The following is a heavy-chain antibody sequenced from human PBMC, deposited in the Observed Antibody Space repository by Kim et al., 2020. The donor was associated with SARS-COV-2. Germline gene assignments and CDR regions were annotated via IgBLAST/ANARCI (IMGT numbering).Heavy chain of an antibody. Sequence: GGSLRLSCAASGFTFSSYGMHWVRQAPGKGLEWVAVISYDGSNKNYADSVKGRFTISRDNSKNTLYLQMNSLRAEDTAVYYCAKAVRGFGEDFFYYRGQ. CDR2: ISYDGSNK. CDR3: AKAVRGFGEDFFYY. V-gene: IGHV3-30*18. D-gene: IGHD3-10*01. CDR1: GFTFSSYG. J-gene: IGHJ4*02.